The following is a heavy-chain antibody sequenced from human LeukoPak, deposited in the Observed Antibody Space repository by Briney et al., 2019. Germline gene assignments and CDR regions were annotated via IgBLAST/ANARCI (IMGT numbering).Heavy chain of an antibody. CDR3: ARDAITVTSYWFDP. D-gene: IGHD4-17*01. J-gene: IGHJ5*02. Sequence: ASVKVSCKASGYTFTSYGISWVRQAPGQGLEWMGWISAYNGNTNYAQKLQGRVTMTTDTSTSTAYMELRSLRSDDTAVYYCARDAITVTSYWFDPWGQGTLVTVSS. CDR1: GYTFTSYG. CDR2: ISAYNGNT. V-gene: IGHV1-18*01.